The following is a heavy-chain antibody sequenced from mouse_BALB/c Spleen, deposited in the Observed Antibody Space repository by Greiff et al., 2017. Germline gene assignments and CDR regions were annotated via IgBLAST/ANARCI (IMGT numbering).Heavy chain of an antibody. V-gene: IGHV1S53*01. Sequence: VQLQQSDAELVKPGASVKISCKASGYNLPDHAIHWVKKTPEQGLEWIGYISPGNGDIKYNEKFKGKATLTADKSSSTAYMQLNSLTSEDSAVYFCKIGIGTGTNYWGQGTTLTVSA. J-gene: IGHJ2*01. CDR1: GYNLPDHA. D-gene: IGHD4-1*01. CDR2: ISPGNGDI. CDR3: KIGIGTGTNY.